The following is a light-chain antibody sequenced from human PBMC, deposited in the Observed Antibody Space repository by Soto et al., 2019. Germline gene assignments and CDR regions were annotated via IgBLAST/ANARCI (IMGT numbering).Light chain of an antibody. CDR1: ASNIGNDY. CDR3: GAWDSSLNVYV. J-gene: IGLJ1*01. V-gene: IGLV1-51*01. Sequence: QSVLTQPPSVSAAPGHKVTISCSGTASNIGNDYVSWYQQLPGEAPQLLIYDNNRRPSGIPDQFSGSRSDTSATLGITGLQTGDEADYYCGAWDSSLNVYVFGTGTKVTVL. CDR2: DNN.